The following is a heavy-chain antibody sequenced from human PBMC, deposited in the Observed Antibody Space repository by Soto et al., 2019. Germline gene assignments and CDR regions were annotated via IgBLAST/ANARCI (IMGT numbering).Heavy chain of an antibody. CDR2: IIPIFGTA. CDR3: ARSRKYVVVPAATDYYYYGMDV. V-gene: IGHV1-69*13. D-gene: IGHD2-2*01. J-gene: IGHJ6*02. CDR1: GGTFSSYA. Sequence: SVQVSCKASGGTFSSYAISWVRQAPGQGLEWMGGIIPIFGTANYAQKFQGRVTITADESTSTAYMELSSLRSEDTAVYYCARSRKYVVVPAATDYYYYGMDVWGQGTTVTVSS.